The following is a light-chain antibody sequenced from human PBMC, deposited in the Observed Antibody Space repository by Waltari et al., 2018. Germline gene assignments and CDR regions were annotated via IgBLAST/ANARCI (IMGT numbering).Light chain of an antibody. V-gene: IGLV2-8*01. CDR2: EVT. J-gene: IGLJ1*01. Sequence: QSALTQPPSASGAPGQSVTISCPGTSSDVGAYNYVSWYQQHPGKAHKLMIYEVTKRPSGVPDRFSGSKSGNTASLTVSGLQAEDEADYYCSSYAGSNNYVFGTGTKVTVL. CDR1: SSDVGAYNY. CDR3: SSYAGSNNYV.